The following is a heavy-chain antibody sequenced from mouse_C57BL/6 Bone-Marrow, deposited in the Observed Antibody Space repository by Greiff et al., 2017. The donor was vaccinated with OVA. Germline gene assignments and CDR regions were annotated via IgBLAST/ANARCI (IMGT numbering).Heavy chain of an antibody. CDR3: ARFLYCKRAMDY. V-gene: IGHV1-64*01. Sequence: QVQLQQPGAELVKPGASVKLSCKASGYTFTSYWMHWVKQRPGQGLEWIGMIHPNSGSTNYNEKFKSKATLTVDKSSSTAYMQLSSLTSEDSAVYYCARFLYCKRAMDYWGQGTSVTVSS. CDR2: IHPNSGST. D-gene: IGHD2-3*01. CDR1: GYTFTSYW. J-gene: IGHJ4*01.